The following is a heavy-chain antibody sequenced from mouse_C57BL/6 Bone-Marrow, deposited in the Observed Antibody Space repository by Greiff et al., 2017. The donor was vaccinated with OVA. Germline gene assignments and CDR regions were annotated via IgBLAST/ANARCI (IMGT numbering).Heavy chain of an antibody. J-gene: IGHJ3*01. V-gene: IGHV1-42*01. CDR2: INPSTGGT. CDR1: GYSFTGYY. CDR3: ARGGFAY. Sequence: VHVKQSGPELVKPGASVKISCKASGYSFTGYYMNWVKQSPATSLEWIGEINPSTGGTTYNQKFKAKATLTVDKSSSTADMQLKSLTSDDASVYYCARGGFAYWGQGTLVTVSA.